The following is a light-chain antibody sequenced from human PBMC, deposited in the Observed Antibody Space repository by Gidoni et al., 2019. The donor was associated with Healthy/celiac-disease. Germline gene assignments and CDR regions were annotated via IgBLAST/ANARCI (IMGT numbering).Light chain of an antibody. Sequence: DIVMPQSPDSLAVSLGERATINCKSSQSVLYSSNNKNYIAWYQQKPGQPPKLLIYWASTRESGVPDRFSGSGSGTDFTLTISSLQAEDVAVYYCQQYYSTPLTFGGGTKVEIK. CDR1: QSVLYSSNNKNY. CDR3: QQYYSTPLT. V-gene: IGKV4-1*01. J-gene: IGKJ4*01. CDR2: WAS.